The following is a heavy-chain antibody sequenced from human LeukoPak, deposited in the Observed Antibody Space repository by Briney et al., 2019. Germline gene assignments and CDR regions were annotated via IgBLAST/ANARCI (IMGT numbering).Heavy chain of an antibody. V-gene: IGHV4-39*07. J-gene: IGHJ6*02. CDR2: TYSSGST. D-gene: IGHD5-18*01. Sequence: SETLSLTCTVSGDSISSSSYYWGWIRQPPGKGLEWIGSTYSSGSTYYNPSLESRVTISVKASKNQFSLKLSSVTAADTAVYYCARGPEGRRYSYGYYYGMDVWGQGTTVTVSS. CDR1: GDSISSSSYY. CDR3: ARGPEGRRYSYGYYYGMDV.